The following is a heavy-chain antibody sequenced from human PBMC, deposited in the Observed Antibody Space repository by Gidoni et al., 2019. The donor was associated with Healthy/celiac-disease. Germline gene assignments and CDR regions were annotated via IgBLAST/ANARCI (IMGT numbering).Heavy chain of an antibody. CDR3: ARDKGYYYDSRGYYYYYGMDV. V-gene: IGHV4-61*01. J-gene: IGHJ6*02. D-gene: IGHD3-22*01. Sequence: QVQLPESGPGLVKPSETLSLTCAVPGGSVSSASSYRTWIRQPPGKGLEWIGYIDYSGSTHYNPSLKSRVTISVDTSKNQFSLKLSSVTAADTAVYYWARDKGYYYDSRGYYYYYGMDVWGQGTTVTVSS. CDR2: IDYSGST. CDR1: GGSVSSASSY.